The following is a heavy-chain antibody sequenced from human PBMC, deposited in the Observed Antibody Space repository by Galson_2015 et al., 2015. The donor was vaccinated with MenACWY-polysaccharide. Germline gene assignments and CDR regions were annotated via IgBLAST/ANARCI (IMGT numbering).Heavy chain of an antibody. CDR3: AKDSTDFWSVAGRFDH. CDR1: GFTFTSSA. Sequence: SLRLSCAASGFTFTSSAMSWVRQAPGKGLEWASAIRGSGTNTYYADSVKGRFTISRDNSKNMLYLQMNSLRAEDTAVYYCAKDSTDFWSVAGRFDHWGQGTLVTVSS. D-gene: IGHD3-3*01. V-gene: IGHV3-23*01. J-gene: IGHJ5*02. CDR2: IRGSGTNT.